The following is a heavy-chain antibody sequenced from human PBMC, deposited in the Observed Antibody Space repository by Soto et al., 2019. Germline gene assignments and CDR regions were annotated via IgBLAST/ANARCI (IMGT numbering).Heavy chain of an antibody. V-gene: IGHV1-46*01. CDR1: GYTLTSYY. D-gene: IGHD2-15*01. J-gene: IGHJ4*02. Sequence: ASVKVSCKASGYTLTSYYMHWVRQAPGQGLEWMGIINPSGGSTSYSQKFQGRVTMTRDTSTSTVYMELSSLRSEDTAVYYCARAGRETRQTPEFDYWGQGTLVTVSS. CDR2: INPSGGST. CDR3: ARAGRETRQTPEFDY.